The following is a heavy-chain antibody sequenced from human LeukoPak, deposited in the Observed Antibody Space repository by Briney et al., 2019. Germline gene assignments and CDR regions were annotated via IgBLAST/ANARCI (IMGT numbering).Heavy chain of an antibody. D-gene: IGHD2-2*01. CDR3: AGKEVVPAAAYGMDV. CDR2: INHSGST. J-gene: IGHJ6*02. CDR1: GGSFSGYY. V-gene: IGHV4-34*01. Sequence: SETLSLTCAVYGGSFSGYYWSWIRQPPGKGLEWIGEINHSGSTNCNPSLKSRVTISVDTSKNQFSLKLSSVTAADTAVYYCAGKEVVPAAAYGMDVWGQGTTVTVSS.